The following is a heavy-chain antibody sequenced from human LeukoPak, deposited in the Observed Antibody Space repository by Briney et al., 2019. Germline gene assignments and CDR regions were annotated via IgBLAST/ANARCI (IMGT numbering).Heavy chain of an antibody. CDR3: ARQVQYSSSSGWFDP. CDR2: INHSGST. CDR1: GGSFSGYY. V-gene: IGHV4-34*01. D-gene: IGHD6-6*01. J-gene: IGHJ5*02. Sequence: PSETLSLTCAVYGGSFSGYYWSWIRQPPGKGLEWIGEINHSGSTNYNPSLKSRVTISVDTSKNQFSLKLGSVTAADTAVYYCARQVQYSSSSGWFDPWGQGTLVTVSS.